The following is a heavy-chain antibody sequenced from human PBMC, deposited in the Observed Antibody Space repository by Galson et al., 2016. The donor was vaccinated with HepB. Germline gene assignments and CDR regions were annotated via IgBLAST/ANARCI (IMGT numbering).Heavy chain of an antibody. CDR2: INPNNGDT. J-gene: IGHJ2*01. D-gene: IGHD2-2*01. V-gene: IGHV1-2*04. CDR3: ARRGCSNTNCHDWHFDL. Sequence: SVKVSCKASGYTFTDYYMHWIRQAPGQGLEWMGWINPNNGDTNYAQKFQDWVTMTRDTSSSTAYMELSRLRSGDTAVYYCARRGCSNTNCHDWHFDLWAVAPWSLSPQ. CDR1: GYTFTDYY.